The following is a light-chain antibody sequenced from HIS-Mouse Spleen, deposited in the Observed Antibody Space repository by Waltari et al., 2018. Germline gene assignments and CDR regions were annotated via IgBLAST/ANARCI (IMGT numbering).Light chain of an antibody. CDR1: ALPKNY. CDR3: YSTDSSGNHRV. CDR2: EDS. Sequence: SYELTQPPSVSVSPVQTARITCSGDALPKNYVYWSQQKSGQAPVLVIYEDSKRPSGIPERFSGSSSGTMATLTISGAQVEDEADYYCYSTDSSGNHRVFGGGTKLTVL. J-gene: IGLJ3*02. V-gene: IGLV3-10*01.